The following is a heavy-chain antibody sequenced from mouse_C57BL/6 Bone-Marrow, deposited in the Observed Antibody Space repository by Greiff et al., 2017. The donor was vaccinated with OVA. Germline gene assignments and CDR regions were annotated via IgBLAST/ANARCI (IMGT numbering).Heavy chain of an antibody. CDR2: INPNNGGT. J-gene: IGHJ2*01. CDR1: GYTFTDYN. CDR3: ARGYGSSLFDY. Sequence: VQLKESGPELVKPGASVKMSCKASGYTFTDYNMHWVKQSHGKSLEWIGYINPNNGGTSYNQKFKGKATLTVNKSSSTAYMELRSLTSEDSAVSYCARGYGSSLFDYWGQGTTLTVSS. D-gene: IGHD1-1*01. V-gene: IGHV1-22*01.